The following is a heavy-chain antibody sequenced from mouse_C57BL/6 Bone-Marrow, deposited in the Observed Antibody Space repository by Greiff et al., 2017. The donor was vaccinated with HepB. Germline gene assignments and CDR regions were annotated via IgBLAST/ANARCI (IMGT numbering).Heavy chain of an antibody. V-gene: IGHV1-61*01. Sequence: QVQLQQPGAELVRPGSSVKLSCKASGYTFTSYWMDWVKQRPGQGLEWIGNIYPSDSETHYNQKFKDKATLTVDKSSSTAYMQLSSLTSEDSAVYYCARAPYGNYLYYFDYWGQGTTLTVFS. CDR1: GYTFTSYW. CDR2: IYPSDSET. CDR3: ARAPYGNYLYYFDY. J-gene: IGHJ2*01. D-gene: IGHD2-1*01.